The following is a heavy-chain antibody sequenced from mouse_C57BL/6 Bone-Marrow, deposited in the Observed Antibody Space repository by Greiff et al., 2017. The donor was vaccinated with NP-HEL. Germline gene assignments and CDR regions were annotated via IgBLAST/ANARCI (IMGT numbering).Heavy chain of an antibody. CDR2: IDPSDSYT. Sequence: QVQLKQPGAELVMPGASVKLSCKASGYTFTSYWMHWVKQRPGQGLEWIGEIDPSDSYTNYNQKFKGKSTLTVDKSSSTAYMQLSSLTSEDSAVYYCARKDYSNYVFAYWGQGTLVTVSA. V-gene: IGHV1-69*01. CDR1: GYTFTSYW. J-gene: IGHJ3*01. CDR3: ARKDYSNYVFAY. D-gene: IGHD2-5*01.